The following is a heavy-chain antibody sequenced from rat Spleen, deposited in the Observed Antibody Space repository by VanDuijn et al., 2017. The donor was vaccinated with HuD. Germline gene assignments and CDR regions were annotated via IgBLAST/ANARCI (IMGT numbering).Heavy chain of an antibody. J-gene: IGHJ2*01. Sequence: EVQLQESGPGLVKPSQSLSLTCSVSGHSITSYFWGWIRKFPGNEMEWMGYISYSGSISYSPSLKSRVSITRDTSKNQFFLQLNSVTTEDTATYYCARSTYSNYFDYWGQGVMVTVSS. D-gene: IGHD1-2*01. CDR1: GHSITSYF. CDR2: ISYSGSI. CDR3: ARSTYSNYFDY. V-gene: IGHV3-1*01.